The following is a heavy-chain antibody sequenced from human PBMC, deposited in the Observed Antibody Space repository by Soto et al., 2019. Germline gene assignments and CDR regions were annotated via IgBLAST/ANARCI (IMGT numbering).Heavy chain of an antibody. CDR3: GRDRRFGNGNYLGFDY. J-gene: IGHJ4*01. V-gene: IGHV3-30-3*01. CDR2: VSFDGSNK. CDR1: GFSFSSYS. Sequence: GGSLRLSCAASGFSFSSYSMHWVRQAPGKGLEWVAVVSFDGSNKYYANSVKDRFTVSRDNSKNTMYVQMNSLKPEDTAVYYCGRDRRFGNGNYLGFDYWGHGSL. D-gene: IGHD3-10*01.